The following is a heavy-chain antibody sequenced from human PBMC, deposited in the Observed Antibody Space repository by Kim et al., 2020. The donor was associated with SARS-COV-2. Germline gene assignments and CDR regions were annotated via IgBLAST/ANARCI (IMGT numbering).Heavy chain of an antibody. D-gene: IGHD5-18*01. CDR2: INHSGST. CDR3: ARRGYSFEFDP. Sequence: SETLSLTCAVYGGSFRDYYWSWIRQPPGKGLEWIGEINHSGSTNYNPSLKSRVTISVDTSKNQFSLKLSSVTAADTAVYYCARRGYSFEFDPWGQGTLVT. CDR1: GGSFRDYY. J-gene: IGHJ5*02. V-gene: IGHV4-34*01.